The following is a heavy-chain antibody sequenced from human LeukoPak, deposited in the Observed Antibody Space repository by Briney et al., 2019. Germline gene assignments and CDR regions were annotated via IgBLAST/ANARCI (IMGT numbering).Heavy chain of an antibody. V-gene: IGHV3-13*04. CDR2: INTAADT. CDR1: GFAFSNYD. J-gene: IGHJ4*02. D-gene: IGHD5-12*01. CDR3: AKSRVGYDY. Sequence: GGSLRLSCAASGFAFSNYDMLWVRQATGKGLEWVSAINTAADTYYPDSVKGRFTISRENAKSSLYLQMNSLRVGDTAVYYCAKSRVGYDYWGQGTLVTVSS.